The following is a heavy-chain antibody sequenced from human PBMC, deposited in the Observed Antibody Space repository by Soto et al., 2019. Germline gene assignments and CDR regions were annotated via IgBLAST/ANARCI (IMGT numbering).Heavy chain of an antibody. J-gene: IGHJ4*02. Sequence: GASEKVSCKASGYTFTSYAMHWVRQAPGQRLEWMGWINAGNGNTKYSQKFQGRVTITRDTSASTAYMELSSLRSEDTAVYYCARDLLMVYAIPVYWGQGTLVTVSS. D-gene: IGHD2-8*01. CDR1: GYTFTSYA. CDR2: INAGNGNT. CDR3: ARDLLMVYAIPVY. V-gene: IGHV1-3*01.